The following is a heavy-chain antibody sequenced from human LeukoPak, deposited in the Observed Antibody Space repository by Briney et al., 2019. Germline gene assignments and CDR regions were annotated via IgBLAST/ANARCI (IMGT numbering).Heavy chain of an antibody. Sequence: ASVKVSCKASGYIFSDYAIQWVRQAPGQGLEWMGWINAGNGKTKYSQKFRGRVTITRDTSASTAYMELSGLRSEDTAVYYCARARWTSTVTTYYLDYWGQGTLVTVSS. D-gene: IGHD4-17*01. CDR1: GYIFSDYA. V-gene: IGHV1-3*01. CDR3: ARARWTSTVTTYYLDY. J-gene: IGHJ4*02. CDR2: INAGNGKT.